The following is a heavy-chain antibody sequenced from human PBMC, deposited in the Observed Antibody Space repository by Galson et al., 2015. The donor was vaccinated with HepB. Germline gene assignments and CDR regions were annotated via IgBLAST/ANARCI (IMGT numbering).Heavy chain of an antibody. CDR2: ISSSGSTI. CDR1: GFTFSSYE. V-gene: IGHV3-48*03. CDR3: ARVGIVGAPDY. Sequence: SLRLSCAASGFTFSSYEMNWVRQAPGKGLEWVSYISSSGSTIYYADSVKGRFTISRDNAKNSLYLQMNSLRAEDTAVYYCARVGIVGAPDYWGQGTLVTVSS. D-gene: IGHD1-26*01. J-gene: IGHJ4*02.